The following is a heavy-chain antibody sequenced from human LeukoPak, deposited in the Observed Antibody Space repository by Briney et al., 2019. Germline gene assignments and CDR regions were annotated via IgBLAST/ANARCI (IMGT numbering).Heavy chain of an antibody. CDR1: GGSINGYY. V-gene: IGHV4-59*12. D-gene: IGHD1-26*01. CDR3: ARDTRSIVGSWGSYFWFDP. CDR2: IYYTGST. J-gene: IGHJ5*02. Sequence: SETLSLTCTVSGGSINGYYWSWIRQSPGKGLESLGYIYYTGSTNYNPSLKSRVTISVDTSKNQFSLKLSSVTAADTAVYYCARDTRSIVGSWGSYFWFDPWGQGTLVTVSS.